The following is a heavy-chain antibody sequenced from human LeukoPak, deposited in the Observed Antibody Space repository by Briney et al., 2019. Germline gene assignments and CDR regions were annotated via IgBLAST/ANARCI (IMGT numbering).Heavy chain of an antibody. CDR1: GYTFTGYY. CDR2: INPNSGGT. Sequence: GASVKVSCKASGYTFTGYYMHWVRQAPGQGLEWMGWINPNSGGTNYAQKLQDRVTMTTDTSTTTAYMELKNLRSDDTAVYYCARGSSYGFSTGYWGQGTLVTVSS. CDR3: ARGSSYGFSTGY. D-gene: IGHD5-18*01. V-gene: IGHV1-2*02. J-gene: IGHJ4*02.